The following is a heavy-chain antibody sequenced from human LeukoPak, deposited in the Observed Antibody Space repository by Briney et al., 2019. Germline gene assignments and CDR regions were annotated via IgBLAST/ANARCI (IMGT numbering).Heavy chain of an antibody. CDR1: GFTFSSYG. CDR3: ARDLSGVTGYTYGRGIDY. V-gene: IGHV3-48*04. CDR2: ISSSGSTI. J-gene: IGHJ4*02. Sequence: GGSLRLSCAASGFTFSSYGMHWVRQAPGKGLEWVSYISSSGSTIYYADSVKGRFTISRDNAKTSLYLQMNSLRAEDTAVYYCARDLSGVTGYTYGRGIDYWGQGTLVTVSS. D-gene: IGHD5-18*01.